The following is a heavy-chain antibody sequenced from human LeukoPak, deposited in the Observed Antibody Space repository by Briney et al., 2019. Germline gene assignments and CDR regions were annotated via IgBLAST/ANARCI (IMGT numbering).Heavy chain of an antibody. J-gene: IGHJ4*02. CDR1: GFTFNSYS. D-gene: IGHD1-1*01. CDR2: IKHDGSEK. CDR3: ARHNYYHFDY. Sequence: GGSLRLSCTASGFTFNSYSMTWVRQAPGKGLEWVANIKHDGSEKYYMDSVRGRVTISRDNAKNSLYLQMNTLRAEDTAVYFCARHNYYHFDYWGQGTLVTASS. V-gene: IGHV3-7*01.